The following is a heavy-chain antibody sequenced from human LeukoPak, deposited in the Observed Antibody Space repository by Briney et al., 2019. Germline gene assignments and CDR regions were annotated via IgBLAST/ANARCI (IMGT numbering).Heavy chain of an antibody. V-gene: IGHV4-61*01. CDR2: IYYSGST. J-gene: IGHJ4*02. D-gene: IGHD3-22*01. Sequence: SETLSLTCTVSGGSVSSGSYYWSWIRQPPGKGLEWIGYIYYSGSTNYNPSLKSRVTISVDTSKNQFFLKLSSVTAADTAVYYCARSQYYDSSGYYVFYFDYWGQGTLVTVSS. CDR3: ARSQYYDSSGYYVFYFDY. CDR1: GGSVSSGSYY.